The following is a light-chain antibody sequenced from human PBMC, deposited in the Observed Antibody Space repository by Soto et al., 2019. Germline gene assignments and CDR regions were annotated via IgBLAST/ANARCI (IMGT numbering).Light chain of an antibody. Sequence: DIQMTQSPSSLSASVGDIVTINFRASQTIAMYVNWFQQKPGKAPKPLIYTTSSLQSGVPPRFSGSGSGTEFTLTISSLQPDDFATYYCQQYNSYSRWTFGQGTKVDIK. CDR3: QQYNSYSRWT. J-gene: IGKJ1*01. V-gene: IGKV1-16*01. CDR1: QTIAMY. CDR2: TTS.